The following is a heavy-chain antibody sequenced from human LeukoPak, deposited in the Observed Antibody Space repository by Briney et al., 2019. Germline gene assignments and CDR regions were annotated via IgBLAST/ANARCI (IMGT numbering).Heavy chain of an antibody. CDR2: ISSSSSYI. Sequence: PGGSLRLSCAASGFTFSSYSMNWVRQAPGKGLEWVSSISSSSSYIYYADSVKGRFTISRDNSKNTLYLQMNSLRAEDTAVYYCARERPGSWFDPWGQGTLVTVSS. V-gene: IGHV3-21*01. D-gene: IGHD3-10*01. CDR1: GFTFSSYS. CDR3: ARERPGSWFDP. J-gene: IGHJ5*02.